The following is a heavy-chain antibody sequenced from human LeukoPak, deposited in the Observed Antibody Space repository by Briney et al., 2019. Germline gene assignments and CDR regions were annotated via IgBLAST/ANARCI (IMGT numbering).Heavy chain of an antibody. V-gene: IGHV4-59*01. CDR3: ARWYYDFWSGYKDYGMDV. CDR1: GGPISSYH. CDR2: IYYRVDA. J-gene: IGHJ6*02. D-gene: IGHD3-3*01. Sequence: PSETLSLTCSVSGGPISSYHWRWIRQPPARGGGWVGYIYYRVDANYNPSLKSRVTLSVDTSKNQVSLKLSSVTAADTAVYYCARWYYDFWSGYKDYGMDVWGQGATVTVSS.